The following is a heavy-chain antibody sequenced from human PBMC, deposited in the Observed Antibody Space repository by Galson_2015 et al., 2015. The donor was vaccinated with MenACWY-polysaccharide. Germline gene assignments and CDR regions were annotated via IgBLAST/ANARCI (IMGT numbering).Heavy chain of an antibody. D-gene: IGHD2-2*01. CDR1: GYTFTSYG. V-gene: IGHV1-18*01. J-gene: IGHJ4*02. CDR2: ISAYNGNT. CDR3: ARQYCSSTSCYYRLFDY. Sequence: SVKVSCKASGYTFTSYGISWVRQAPGQGLEWMGWISAYNGNTNYAQKLQGRVTMTTGTSTSTAYMELRSLRSDDTAVYYCARQYCSSTSCYYRLFDYWGQGTLVTVSS.